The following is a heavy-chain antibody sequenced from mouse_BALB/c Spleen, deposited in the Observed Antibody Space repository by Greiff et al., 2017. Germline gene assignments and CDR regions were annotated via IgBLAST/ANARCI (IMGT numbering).Heavy chain of an antibody. J-gene: IGHJ3*01. CDR1: GFNIKDTY. V-gene: IGHV14-3*02. CDR2: IDPANGNT. CDR3: ARPGSSYGFAY. Sequence: DVQLQQSGAELVKPGASVKLSCTASGFNIKDTYMPWVKQRPEQGLEWIGRIDPANGNTKYDPKFQGKATITADTSSNTAYLQLSSLMSEDTAVYYCARPGSSYGFAYWGQGTLVTVSA. D-gene: IGHD1-1*01.